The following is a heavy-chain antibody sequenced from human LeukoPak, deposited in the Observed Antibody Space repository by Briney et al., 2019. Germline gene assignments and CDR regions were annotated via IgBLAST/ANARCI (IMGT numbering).Heavy chain of an antibody. Sequence: GGSLRLSCAASGFTFSAYWMSWVRQAPGKGLEWVANIKQDGSDKHYVDSVKGRFTISRDNAKNSLYLEMSSLRDEDTAVYYCAREGGPSYWGQGTLVTVSS. CDR2: IKQDGSDK. D-gene: IGHD3-16*01. V-gene: IGHV3-7*01. CDR1: GFTFSAYW. CDR3: AREGGPSY. J-gene: IGHJ4*02.